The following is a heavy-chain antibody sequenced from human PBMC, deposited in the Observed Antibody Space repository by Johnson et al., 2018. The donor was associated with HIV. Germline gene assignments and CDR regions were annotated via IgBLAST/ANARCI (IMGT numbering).Heavy chain of an antibody. D-gene: IGHD1-26*01. V-gene: IGHV3-66*01. J-gene: IGHJ3*02. Sequence: VQLVESGGGVVQPGRSLRLSCAASGFTVSGDYMSWVRQAPGKGLEWVSLIYNDGTTYYADSVKGRFTISRDSSKNTLHLQMNSLNAEDTAMYYCAKGASKWEVRSPAFDIWGQGTMVTVSS. CDR1: GFTVSGDY. CDR2: IYNDGTT. CDR3: AKGASKWEVRSPAFDI.